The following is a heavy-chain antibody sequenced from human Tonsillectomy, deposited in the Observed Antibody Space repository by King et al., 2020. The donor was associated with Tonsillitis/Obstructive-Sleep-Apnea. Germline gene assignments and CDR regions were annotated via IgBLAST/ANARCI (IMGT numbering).Heavy chain of an antibody. D-gene: IGHD5-18*01. J-gene: IGHJ3*02. CDR2: ISSSGNTI. CDR3: VREDMVIEAFDI. V-gene: IGHV3-48*03. Sequence: EVQLVESGGGLVQPGGSLRLSCAASGFTFTTYEMNWVRQAPGKGLEWVSYISSSGNTIYYPDSVKGRFTISRDNAKNSLYLQMNGLRAEDTAVYYCVREDMVIEAFDIWGQGTMVTVSS. CDR1: GFTFTTYE.